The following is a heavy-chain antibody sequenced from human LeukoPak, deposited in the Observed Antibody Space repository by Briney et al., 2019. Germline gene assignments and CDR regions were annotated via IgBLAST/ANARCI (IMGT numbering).Heavy chain of an antibody. CDR2: ISYDGSNK. J-gene: IGHJ5*02. Sequence: GGSLRLSCAASGFTFSSYAMHWVRQAPGKGLEWVSVISYDGSNKYYADSAKARFTISRDNSKNTLYLQMNSLRAEDTAVYYCARVGVGATLYNWFNPWGQGTLVTVSS. D-gene: IGHD1-26*01. CDR3: ARVGVGATLYNWFNP. V-gene: IGHV3-30-3*01. CDR1: GFTFSSYA.